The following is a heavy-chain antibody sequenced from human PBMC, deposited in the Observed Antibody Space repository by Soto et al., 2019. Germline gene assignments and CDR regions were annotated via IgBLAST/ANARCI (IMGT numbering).Heavy chain of an antibody. CDR3: ARAPSGDSYYNLGFDY. CDR2: INPNSGGT. V-gene: IGHV1-2*04. J-gene: IGHJ4*02. D-gene: IGHD3-10*01. Sequence: ASVKVSCKASGYTFTGYYMHWVRQAPGQGLEWMGWINPNSGGTNYAQKFQGWVTMTRDTSISTAYMELSRLRSDDTAVYYCARAPSGDSYYNLGFDYWGQGTLVTVSS. CDR1: GYTFTGYY.